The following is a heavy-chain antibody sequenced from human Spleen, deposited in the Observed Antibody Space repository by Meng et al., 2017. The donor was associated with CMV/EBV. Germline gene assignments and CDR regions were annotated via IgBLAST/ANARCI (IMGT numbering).Heavy chain of an antibody. J-gene: IGHJ4*02. Sequence: CKASGYTFTSYDINWVRQVTGQGLEWMGWMNPNSGNTGYAQKFQGRVTITRNTSISTAYMELSSLRSEDTAVYYCAGTTVAGTGEFDYWGQGTLVTVSS. D-gene: IGHD6-19*01. V-gene: IGHV1-8*03. CDR1: GYTFTSYD. CDR2: MNPNSGNT. CDR3: AGTTVAGTGEFDY.